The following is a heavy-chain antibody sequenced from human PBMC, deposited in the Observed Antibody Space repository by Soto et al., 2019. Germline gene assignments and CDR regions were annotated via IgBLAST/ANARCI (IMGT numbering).Heavy chain of an antibody. CDR2: IYYSGST. J-gene: IGHJ2*01. CDR3: ARFNWYFDL. V-gene: IGHV4-59*08. Sequence: QVQLQESGPGLVKHSETLSLTCTVSGGSISSNYWSWIRQPPGKGLEWIGYIYYSGSTNYNPSLKSRVTISVDTSKNQFSLKLSSVTAADTAVYYCARFNWYFDLWGRGTLVTVSS. CDR1: GGSISSNY.